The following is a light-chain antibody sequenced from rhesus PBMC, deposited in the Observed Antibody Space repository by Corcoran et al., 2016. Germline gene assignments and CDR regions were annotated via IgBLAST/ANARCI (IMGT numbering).Light chain of an antibody. J-gene: IGKJ1*01. CDR3: QQYDDLPWT. CDR2: AAY. CDR1: QDISTW. Sequence: DIQMTQSPSSLSASVGDKVTITCHSSQDISTWLAWYQQKPGKAPKPLIYAAYSLQSGVPSRFSGSGSGTDYTLTISSLQPEDFATYYCQQYDDLPWTFGQGTKVEIK. V-gene: IGKV1-19*01.